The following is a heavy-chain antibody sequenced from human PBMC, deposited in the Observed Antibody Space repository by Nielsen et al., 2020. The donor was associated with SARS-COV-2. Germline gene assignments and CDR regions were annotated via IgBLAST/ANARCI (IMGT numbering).Heavy chain of an antibody. Sequence: SETLSLTCTVSGGSISGYYWNWIRQPPGKGLEWIGYIYYSGSTNYNPSLKSRVTISVDTSKNHFSLKLSSVTAADTALYYCARERVGGITIFGVVTRYGMDVWGQGTTVTVSS. CDR1: GGSISGYY. J-gene: IGHJ6*02. V-gene: IGHV4-59*12. D-gene: IGHD3-3*01. CDR2: IYYSGST. CDR3: ARERVGGITIFGVVTRYGMDV.